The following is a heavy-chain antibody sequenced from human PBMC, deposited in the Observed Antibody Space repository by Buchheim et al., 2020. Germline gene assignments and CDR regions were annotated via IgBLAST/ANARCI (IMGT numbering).Heavy chain of an antibody. D-gene: IGHD6-19*01. J-gene: IGHJ4*02. CDR1: GFSVSDYF. CDR3: ARDRGAVASDYFDY. Sequence: QVHLVESGGGLVKPGGSLRLSCAASGFSVSDYFMSWIRQAPGKGPEWLSFISSSGRIMFYADSVKGRLTVSRDNAKNSLSLEMRRLRAEDTAVYYCARDRGAVASDYFDYWGQGTLFTVSS. CDR2: ISSSGRIM. V-gene: IGHV3-11*01.